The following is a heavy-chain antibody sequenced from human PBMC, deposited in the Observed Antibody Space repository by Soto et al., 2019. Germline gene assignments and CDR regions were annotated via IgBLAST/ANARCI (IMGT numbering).Heavy chain of an antibody. CDR1: GYTLTELS. V-gene: IGHV1-24*01. CDR3: ATETLMSGLNGYWFDP. CDR2: FDPEDGET. D-gene: IGHD3-3*01. Sequence: GASVKVSCNVSGYTLTELSMHWVRQAPGKGLEWMGGFDPEDGETIYAQKFQGRVTMTEDTSTDTAYMELSSLRSEDTAVYYCATETLMSGLNGYWFDPWGQGTLVTVSS. J-gene: IGHJ5*02.